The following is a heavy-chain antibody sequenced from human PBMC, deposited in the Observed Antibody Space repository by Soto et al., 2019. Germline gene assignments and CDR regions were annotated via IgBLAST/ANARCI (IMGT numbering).Heavy chain of an antibody. J-gene: IGHJ4*02. Sequence: QVQLVESGGGVVQPGRSLRLSCAASGFTFSSYGMHWVRQAPGKGLEWVAVISYDGSNKYYADSVKGRFTISRDNSKNXPYLQMNSLRAEDTAVYYCAKDQGGYYDSSGRTSDYWGQGTLVTVSS. CDR2: ISYDGSNK. V-gene: IGHV3-30*18. CDR3: AKDQGGYYDSSGRTSDY. CDR1: GFTFSSYG. D-gene: IGHD3-22*01.